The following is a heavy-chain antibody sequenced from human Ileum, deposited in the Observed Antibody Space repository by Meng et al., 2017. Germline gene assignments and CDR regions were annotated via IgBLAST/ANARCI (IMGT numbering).Heavy chain of an antibody. CDR2: IIQDGSEE. CDR1: GFIFNNFW. Sequence: GESLKISCAASGFIFNNFWMSWVRQAPGKGLEWVANIIQDGSEENYVDSVKGRFTISRDNSKNTLYLQMNSLRAEDTAVYYCARGVVAATPDYWGQGTLVTVSS. D-gene: IGHD2-15*01. J-gene: IGHJ4*02. CDR3: ARGVVAATPDY. V-gene: IGHV3-7*01.